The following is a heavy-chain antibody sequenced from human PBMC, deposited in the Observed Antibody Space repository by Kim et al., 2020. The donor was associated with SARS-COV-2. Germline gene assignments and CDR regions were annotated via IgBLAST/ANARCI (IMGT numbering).Heavy chain of an antibody. V-gene: IGHV4-34*01. Sequence: NPSLKRRVHITVDTSKNQFSLKLSSVTAGDTAVYYCASVGLHSSGYLFDYWGQGTLVTVSS. D-gene: IGHD3-22*01. CDR3: ASVGLHSSGYLFDY. J-gene: IGHJ4*02.